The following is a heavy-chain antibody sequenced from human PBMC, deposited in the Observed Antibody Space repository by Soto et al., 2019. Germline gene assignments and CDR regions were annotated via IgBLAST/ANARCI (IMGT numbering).Heavy chain of an antibody. D-gene: IGHD3-3*01. CDR2: ISAYNGNT. CDR3: ARDSFSRSYYDFWSGPDAFDY. Sequence: GASVKVSCKASGYTFTSYGISWVRQAPGQGLEWMGWISAYNGNTNYAQKLQGRVTMTTDTSTSTAYMELRSLRSDDTAVYYCARDSFSRSYYDFWSGPDAFDYWGQGTLVTVPQ. CDR1: GYTFTSYG. V-gene: IGHV1-18*01. J-gene: IGHJ4*02.